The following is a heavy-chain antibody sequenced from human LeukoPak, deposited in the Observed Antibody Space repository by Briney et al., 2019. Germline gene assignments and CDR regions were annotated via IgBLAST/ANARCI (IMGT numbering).Heavy chain of an antibody. Sequence: GGSLRLSCAASGFTFSSYSMNWVRQATGEGLEWVSSISSSSSYIYYADSVKGRFTISRDNAKNSLYLQMNSLRAEDTAVYYCARDIGGDGGDCCPGGYFDLWGRGTLVTVSS. CDR1: GFTFSSYS. CDR3: ARDIGGDGGDCCPGGYFDL. J-gene: IGHJ2*01. D-gene: IGHD2-21*02. V-gene: IGHV3-21*01. CDR2: ISSSSSYI.